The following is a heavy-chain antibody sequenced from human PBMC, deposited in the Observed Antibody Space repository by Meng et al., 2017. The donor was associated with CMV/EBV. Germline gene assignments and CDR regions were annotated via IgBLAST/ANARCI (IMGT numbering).Heavy chain of an antibody. D-gene: IGHD2-2*02. CDR2: IRYDGSNK. J-gene: IGHJ1*01. Sequence: LSLTCVASGFTFSSYGMHWVRQAPGKGLEWVAFIRYDGSNKYYADSVKGRFTISRDNSKNTLYLQMNSLRAEDTAVYYCAKASPLFCSTTSRYTGYFQHWGQGTLVTVSS. CDR3: AKASPLFCSTTSRYTGYFQH. CDR1: GFTFSSYG. V-gene: IGHV3-30*02.